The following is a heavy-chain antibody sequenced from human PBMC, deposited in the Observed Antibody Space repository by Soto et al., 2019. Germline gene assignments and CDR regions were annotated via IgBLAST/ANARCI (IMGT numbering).Heavy chain of an antibody. CDR3: ARPVYSSSWPDVYYFDY. CDR1: GGSISSSSYY. J-gene: IGHJ4*02. V-gene: IGHV4-39*01. Sequence: QLQLQESGPGLVKPSETLSLTCTVSGGSISSSSYYWGWISQPPGKGLAWMGSIYYRGSTYYNPSLKSRVTISVDTSKNQFSLNLSSVTAADTAVYYCARPVYSSSWPDVYYFDYWGQGTLVTVSS. D-gene: IGHD6-13*01. CDR2: IYYRGST.